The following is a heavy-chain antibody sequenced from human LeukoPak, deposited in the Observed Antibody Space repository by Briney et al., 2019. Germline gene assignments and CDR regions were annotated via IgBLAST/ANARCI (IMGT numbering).Heavy chain of an antibody. Sequence: PGGSLRPSCAASEFTFSSHWMHWVHQVPGKGLVYIAYIDNDGTNTNYADSVKGRFTISRDNAKNTLYLQMNRLRVEDTAVYYCVRDRPHNCFDPWGQGTLVTVSS. CDR3: VRDRPHNCFDP. CDR2: IDNDGTNT. V-gene: IGHV3-74*01. CDR1: EFTFSSHW. J-gene: IGHJ5*02. D-gene: IGHD6-6*01.